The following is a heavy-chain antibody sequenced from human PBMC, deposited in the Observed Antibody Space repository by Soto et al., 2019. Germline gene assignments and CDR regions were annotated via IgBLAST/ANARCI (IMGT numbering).Heavy chain of an antibody. D-gene: IGHD1-26*01. CDR1: GFTFSNYW. Sequence: EVPLVESGGGLVQPGGSLRLSCVVSGFTFSNYWMNWVRQAPGKGLEWVANIKQDGSEKYYVDSVKGRFTISRDNAKNSLYLQMNSLRAEDTAVYYCARGRGSYSFDYWGQGTLVTVSS. V-gene: IGHV3-7*04. CDR2: IKQDGSEK. J-gene: IGHJ4*02. CDR3: ARGRGSYSFDY.